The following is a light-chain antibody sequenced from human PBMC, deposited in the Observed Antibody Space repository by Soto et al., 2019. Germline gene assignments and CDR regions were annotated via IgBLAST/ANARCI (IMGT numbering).Light chain of an antibody. Sequence: QSALTQPASVSGSPGQSITISCTGTSSDVGGYNYISWYQQHPDKAPKLLIYEVTNRPSGTSNRFSGSKSGNTASLTISGLQAEDEADYYCLSFTSSSTWVFGGGTKLTVL. J-gene: IGLJ3*02. CDR3: LSFTSSSTWV. CDR1: SSDVGGYNY. CDR2: EVT. V-gene: IGLV2-14*01.